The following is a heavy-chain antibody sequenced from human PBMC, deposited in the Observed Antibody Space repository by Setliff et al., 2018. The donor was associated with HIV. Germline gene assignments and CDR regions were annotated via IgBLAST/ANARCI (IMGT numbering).Heavy chain of an antibody. J-gene: IGHJ6*02. D-gene: IGHD6-13*01. V-gene: IGHV4-38-2*01. Sequence: SETLSLTCSVSDYSISTTYFWGWIRQPPGEGLEWIVSFYHSGDTYYNPSLKSRVTMSVDRSKNHLSLNVTSVTAAGTAVYYCARISQLLDYAMDVWGQGTMVTVSS. CDR1: DYSISTTYF. CDR2: FYHSGDT. CDR3: ARISQLLDYAMDV.